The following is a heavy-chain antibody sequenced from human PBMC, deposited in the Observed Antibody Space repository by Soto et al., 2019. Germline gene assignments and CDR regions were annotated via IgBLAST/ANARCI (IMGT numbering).Heavy chain of an antibody. CDR1: GGSIRSGDYY. D-gene: IGHD4-17*01. J-gene: IGHJ4*02. Sequence: QVQLQESGPGLVKPSQTLSLTCTVSGGSIRSGDYYWSWIRQPPGKGLEWIGYIYYSGSTYYNPSLKNRVTISLDTSKNQFSLKMSSVTAADPAVYYCAIYGGNSVYFDYWGQGTLVTVSS. V-gene: IGHV4-30-4*01. CDR2: IYYSGST. CDR3: AIYGGNSVYFDY.